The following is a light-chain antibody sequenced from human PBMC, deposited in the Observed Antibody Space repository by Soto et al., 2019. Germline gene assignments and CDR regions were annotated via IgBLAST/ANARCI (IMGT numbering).Light chain of an antibody. CDR2: GAS. V-gene: IGKV3-15*01. J-gene: IGKJ1*01. Sequence: EIVMTQSPATLSASPGERATLSCRDSQSVKNNLAWYQQTLGQAPRVIIYGASTRETGIPARFTGSGSGTECILTITSLQSEDSAVYYCQEYNTWTWTFGQGTKVDIK. CDR3: QEYNTWTWT. CDR1: QSVKNN.